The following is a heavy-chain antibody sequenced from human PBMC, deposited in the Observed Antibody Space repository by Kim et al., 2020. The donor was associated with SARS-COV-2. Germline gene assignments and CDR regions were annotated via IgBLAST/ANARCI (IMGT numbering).Heavy chain of an antibody. CDR3: ARDLGAIFGTNYFDY. D-gene: IGHD3-3*01. V-gene: IGHV1-18*01. J-gene: IGHJ4*02. CDR2: ISAYNGNT. Sequence: ASVKVSCKASGYTFTSYGISWVRQAPGQGLEWMGWISAYNGNTNYAQKLQGRVTMTTDTSTSTAYMELRSLRSDDTAVYYCARDLGAIFGTNYFDYWGQGTLVTVSS. CDR1: GYTFTSYG.